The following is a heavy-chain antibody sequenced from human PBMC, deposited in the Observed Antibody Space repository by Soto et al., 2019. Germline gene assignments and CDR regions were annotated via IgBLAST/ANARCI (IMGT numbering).Heavy chain of an antibody. CDR1: GGSISSYY. CDR2: IYYSGST. Sequence: SETLSLTCTVSGGSISSYYWSWIRQPPGKGLEWIGYIYYSGSTNYNPSLKSRVTISVDTSKNQFSLKLSSVTAADTAVYYCAGLGMGWQQLVRGTSRPEYFQHWGQGTLVTVSS. D-gene: IGHD6-13*01. CDR3: AGLGMGWQQLVRGTSRPEYFQH. J-gene: IGHJ1*01. V-gene: IGHV4-59*08.